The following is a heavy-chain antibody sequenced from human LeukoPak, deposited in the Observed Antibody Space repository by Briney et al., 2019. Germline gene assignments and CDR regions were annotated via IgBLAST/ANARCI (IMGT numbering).Heavy chain of an antibody. D-gene: IGHD3-22*01. CDR3: ASVSNYYDSSGNYYYYGMDV. V-gene: IGHV1-8*01. CDR1: GYTLTSYD. Sequence: ASVKVSCKASGYTLTSYDINWVRQATGQGLERMGWMNPNSGNTGYAQKFQGRVTMTRNTSISTAYMELSSLRSEDTAVYYCASVSNYYDSSGNYYYYGMDVWGQGTTVTVSS. J-gene: IGHJ6*02. CDR2: MNPNSGNT.